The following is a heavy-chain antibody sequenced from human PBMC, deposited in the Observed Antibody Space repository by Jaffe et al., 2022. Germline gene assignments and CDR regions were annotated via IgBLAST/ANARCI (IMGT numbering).Heavy chain of an antibody. V-gene: IGHV4-4*02. Sequence: QVQLQESGPGLVKPSGTLSLTCAVSGGSISSSNWWSWVRQPPGKGLEWIGEIYHSGSTNYNPSLKSRVTISVDKSKNQFSLKLSSVTAADTAVYYCARDPGRYCSSTSCYGSFDYWGQGTLVTVSS. J-gene: IGHJ4*02. CDR1: GGSISSSNW. CDR3: ARDPGRYCSSTSCYGSFDY. D-gene: IGHD2-2*01. CDR2: IYHSGST.